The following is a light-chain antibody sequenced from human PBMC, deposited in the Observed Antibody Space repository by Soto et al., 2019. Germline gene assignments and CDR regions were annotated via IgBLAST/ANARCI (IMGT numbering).Light chain of an antibody. CDR1: QSVDHY. Sequence: EIVLTQSPATLSLSPGERATLSCRASQSVDHYLAWFQQKPGQAPRLLIYDASNRATGIPARFSGSGSGTDFTLTISSLEPEDFAVYYCQQRSNWPLYTFGQGTKLEIK. V-gene: IGKV3-11*01. J-gene: IGKJ2*01. CDR3: QQRSNWPLYT. CDR2: DAS.